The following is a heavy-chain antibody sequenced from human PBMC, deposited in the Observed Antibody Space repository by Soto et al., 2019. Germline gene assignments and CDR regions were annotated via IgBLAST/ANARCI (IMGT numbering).Heavy chain of an antibody. CDR2: IYPGDSDT. CDR3: ARVTTYYYYCMDV. D-gene: IGHD4-17*01. CDR1: GYSFTSYW. Sequence: ESLKISCNVSGYSFTSYWIGWVRQMPGKGLEWMEIIYPGDSDTRYSPSFQGQVTISADKSISTAYLQWSSLKASDTAMYYCARVTTYYYYCMDVWAQGTTVTVSS. V-gene: IGHV5-51*01. J-gene: IGHJ6*02.